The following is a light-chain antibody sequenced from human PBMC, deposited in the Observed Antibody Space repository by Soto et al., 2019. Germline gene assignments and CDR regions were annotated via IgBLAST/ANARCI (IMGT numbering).Light chain of an antibody. Sequence: QSVLTQPASVSGSPGQSITISCTGTSSDVGGYNYVSWYQQHPGKAPKLMIYEVSNRPSGVPDRFSGSKSGTSASLAITGLQAEDEADYYCQSYDSSLSGRNWVFGGGTKLTVL. CDR2: EVS. V-gene: IGLV2-14*01. CDR3: QSYDSSLSGRNWV. CDR1: SSDVGGYNY. J-gene: IGLJ3*02.